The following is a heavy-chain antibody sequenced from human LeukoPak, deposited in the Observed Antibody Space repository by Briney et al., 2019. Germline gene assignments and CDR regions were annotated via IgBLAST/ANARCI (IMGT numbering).Heavy chain of an antibody. V-gene: IGHV1-2*02. D-gene: IGHD1-7*01. Sequence: ASVKVSCKASGYTFTGYYLHWVRQAPGQGLEWMGWIKPNSGDTNYAQKFQGRVTMTRDTSISTAYMELSRLRSDDTAVYYCARRSTKGTTSHNWFDPWGQGTLVTVSS. CDR2: IKPNSGDT. J-gene: IGHJ5*02. CDR1: GYTFTGYY. CDR3: ARRSTKGTTSHNWFDP.